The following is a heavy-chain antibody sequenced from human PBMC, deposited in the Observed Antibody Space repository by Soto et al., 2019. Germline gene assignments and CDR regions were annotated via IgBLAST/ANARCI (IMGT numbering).Heavy chain of an antibody. V-gene: IGHV3-30-3*01. CDR1: GFTFSSYA. Sequence: QVQLVESGGGVVPPGRSLRLSCAASGFTFSSYAMHWVRQAPGKGLEWVAVISYDGSNKYYADSVKGRFTISRDNSKNTLYLQMNSLRAEDTAVYYCARDKAAVAGNLDYWGQGTLVTVAA. CDR2: ISYDGSNK. D-gene: IGHD6-19*01. CDR3: ARDKAAVAGNLDY. J-gene: IGHJ4*02.